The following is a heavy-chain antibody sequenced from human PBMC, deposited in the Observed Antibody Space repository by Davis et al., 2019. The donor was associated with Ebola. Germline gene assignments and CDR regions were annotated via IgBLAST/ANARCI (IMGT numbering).Heavy chain of an antibody. J-gene: IGHJ4*02. CDR3: ARHWGYSGNFDY. CDR1: GGSVSSSGYY. Sequence: MPSETLSLTCTVSGGSVSSSGYYWPWIRQPPGKGLEWIGSVYDGGTTYFNPSLKSRVTISVDTSKNQFSLKLSSVTAADTAVYYCARHWGYSGNFDYWGQGTLVTVSS. CDR2: VYDGGTT. V-gene: IGHV4-39*01. D-gene: IGHD5-12*01.